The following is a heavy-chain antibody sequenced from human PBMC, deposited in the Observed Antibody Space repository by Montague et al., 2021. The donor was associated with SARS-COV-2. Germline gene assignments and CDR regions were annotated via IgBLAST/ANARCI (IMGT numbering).Heavy chain of an antibody. V-gene: IGHV6-1*01. CDR2: TYFTSKWSS. CDR3: ARASCSSTSYYQFDY. J-gene: IGHJ4*02. Sequence: CAISGDSVSSTSAAWNWIRQSPSRGLEWLGRTYFTSKWSSDYALSVKSRIIISPDTSKNQFSLRLMSVTPDDTAVYYCARASCSSTSYYQFDYWGQGTLVAVSS. CDR1: GDSVSSTSAA. D-gene: IGHD2-2*01.